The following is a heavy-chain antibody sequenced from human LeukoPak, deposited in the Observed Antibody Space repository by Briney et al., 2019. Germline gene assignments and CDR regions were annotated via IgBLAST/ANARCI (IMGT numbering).Heavy chain of an antibody. J-gene: IGHJ4*02. V-gene: IGHV3-48*03. D-gene: IGHD3-22*01. CDR2: ISSSGSTI. CDR1: GFSFSSYE. Sequence: GGSLTLSCAASGFSFSSYEMNWVRQAPGKGLEWVSYISSSGSTIYYADSVKGRFTISRDNAKNSLYLQMNSLRAEDTAVYYCARENYDGFYYFDYWGRGTLITVSS. CDR3: ARENYDGFYYFDY.